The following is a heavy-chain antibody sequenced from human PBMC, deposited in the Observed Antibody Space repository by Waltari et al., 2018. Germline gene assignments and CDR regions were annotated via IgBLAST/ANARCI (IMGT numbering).Heavy chain of an antibody. CDR2: IWYDGSNK. V-gene: IGHV3-33*01. D-gene: IGHD2-15*01. J-gene: IGHJ6*02. CDR3: ARGPDIVVVVAAIEYYYGMDV. CDR1: GFTFSSYG. Sequence: AASGFTFSSYGMHWVRQAPGKGLEWVAVIWYDGSNKYYADSVKGRFTISRDNSKNTLYLQMNSLRAEDTAVYYCARGPDIVVVVAAIEYYYGMDVWGQGTTVTVSS.